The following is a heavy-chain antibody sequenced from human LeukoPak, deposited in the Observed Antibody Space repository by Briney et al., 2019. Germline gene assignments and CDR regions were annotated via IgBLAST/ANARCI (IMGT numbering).Heavy chain of an antibody. Sequence: ASVKVSCKASGGTFSSYAISWVRQAPGQGLEWMGGIIPIFGTANYAQKFQGRVTITADKSTSTAYMELSSLRSEDTAVYYCARGIAAAGLYYYYYYMDVWGKGTTVTVSS. D-gene: IGHD6-13*01. CDR2: IIPIFGTA. CDR3: ARGIAAAGLYYYYYYMDV. CDR1: GGTFSSYA. V-gene: IGHV1-69*06. J-gene: IGHJ6*03.